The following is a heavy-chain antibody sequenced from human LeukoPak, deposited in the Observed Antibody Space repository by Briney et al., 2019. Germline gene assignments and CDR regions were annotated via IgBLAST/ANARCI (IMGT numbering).Heavy chain of an antibody. V-gene: IGHV4-39*01. CDR3: ASYCSGGSCYGYDAFDI. Sequence: SETLSLTCTVSGGSISSSSYYWGWIRQPPGKGLEWIGSIYYSGSTYYSPSLKSRVTISVDTSKNQFSLKLSSVTAADTAVYYCASYCSGGSCYGYDAFDIWGQGTMVTVSS. D-gene: IGHD2-15*01. CDR1: GGSISSSSYY. J-gene: IGHJ3*02. CDR2: IYYSGST.